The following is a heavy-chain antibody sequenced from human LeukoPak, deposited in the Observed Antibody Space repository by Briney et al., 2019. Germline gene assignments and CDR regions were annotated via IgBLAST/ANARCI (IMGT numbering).Heavy chain of an antibody. CDR2: IYGGGNT. D-gene: IGHD3-10*01. Sequence: PGGSLRLSCAASGFTVSNNYMSWVRQAPGKGLEWVSAIYGGGNTYYADSVKGRFTISRDNSKNTLYLQMNSLRAEDTAVYYCAKSFWWFGEFSPFDYWGQGTLVTVSS. CDR1: GFTVSNNY. J-gene: IGHJ4*02. CDR3: AKSFWWFGEFSPFDY. V-gene: IGHV3-66*01.